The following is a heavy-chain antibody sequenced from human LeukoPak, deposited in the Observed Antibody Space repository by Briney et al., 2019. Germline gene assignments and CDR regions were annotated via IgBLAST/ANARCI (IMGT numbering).Heavy chain of an antibody. CDR2: INHSGST. CDR3: ARAAAGKGALWSDY. J-gene: IGHJ4*02. D-gene: IGHD6-13*01. Sequence: SETLSLTCAVYGGSFSGYYWSWIRQPPGKGLEWIGEINHSGSTNYNPSLKSRVTISVDTSKNQFSLKLGSVTAADTAVYYCARAAAGKGALWSDYWGQGTLVTVSS. V-gene: IGHV4-34*01. CDR1: GGSFSGYY.